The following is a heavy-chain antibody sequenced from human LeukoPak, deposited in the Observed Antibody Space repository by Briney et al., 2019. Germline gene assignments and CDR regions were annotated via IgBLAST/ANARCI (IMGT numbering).Heavy chain of an antibody. V-gene: IGHV3-30*18. D-gene: IGHD5-12*01. CDR3: AKAAGRVATITNFDY. CDR2: ISYDGSNK. CDR1: GFTFSSYG. J-gene: IGHJ4*02. Sequence: PGGSLRLSCAASGFTFSSYGMHWVRQAPGKGLEWVAVISYDGSNKYYADSVKGRFTISRDNSKNTLYLQMNSLRAEDTAVYYCAKAAGRVATITNFDYWGQGTLVTVSS.